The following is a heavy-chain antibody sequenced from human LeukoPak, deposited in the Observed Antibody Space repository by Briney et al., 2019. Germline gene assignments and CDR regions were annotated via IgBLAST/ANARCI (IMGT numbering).Heavy chain of an antibody. J-gene: IGHJ6*03. CDR2: IIGAGGTT. Sequence: GGSLRPSCVLHGFTFTTPAMTWVRHAPGKGLERVSDIIGAGGTTYYAASVKGRLTISRDNSKNTLFLRMTSLRAEDTAVYYWARYPGVKLDHYLDVWGKGTTVIVSS. D-gene: IGHD4-23*01. CDR3: ARYPGVKLDHYLDV. V-gene: IGHV3-23*01. CDR1: GFTFTTPA.